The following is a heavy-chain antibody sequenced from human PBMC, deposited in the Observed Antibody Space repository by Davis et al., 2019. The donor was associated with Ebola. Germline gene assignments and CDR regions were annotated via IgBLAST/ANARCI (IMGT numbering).Heavy chain of an antibody. J-gene: IGHJ6*02. CDR2: ISSSSSTI. D-gene: IGHD2-2*01. V-gene: IGHV3-48*02. CDR3: ASLDIVVVPAAISRRSGGYYYYYGMDV. CDR1: GFTFSSYS. Sequence: GGSLRLSCAASGFTFSSYSMNWVRQAPGKGLEWVSYISSSSSTIYYADSVKGRFTISRDNAKNSLYLQMNSLRDEDTAVYYCASLDIVVVPAAISRRSGGYYYYYGMDVWGQGTTVTVSS.